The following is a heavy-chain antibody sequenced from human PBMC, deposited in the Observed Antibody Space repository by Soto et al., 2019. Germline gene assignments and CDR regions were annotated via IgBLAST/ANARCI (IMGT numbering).Heavy chain of an antibody. D-gene: IGHD2-15*01. CDR1: GGSISSYY. CDR3: TRVWGHCSGGSCYVNAFDI. V-gene: IGHV4-59*01. CDR2: IYYSGST. J-gene: IGHJ3*02. Sequence: XGTLSLTCTVSGGSISSYYWSWIRQPPGKGLEWIGYIYYSGSTNYNPSLKSRVTISVDTSKNQFSLKLSSVTAADTAVYYCTRVWGHCSGGSCYVNAFDIWGQGTMVTVSS.